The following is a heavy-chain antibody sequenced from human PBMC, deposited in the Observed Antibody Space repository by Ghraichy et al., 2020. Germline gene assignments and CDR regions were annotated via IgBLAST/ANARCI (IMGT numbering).Heavy chain of an antibody. CDR2: MSPSSGDT. CDR1: GYTFSNYD. CDR3: ARNGIFDI. J-gene: IGHJ3*02. Sequence: ASAKVSCKASGYTFSNYDINWVRHTPGQGFEWMGWMSPSSGDTGYSQKFQGRVTMTRDSSTMTAYMELTSLTYEDTAVYFCARNGIFDIWGQGTMVTVSS. V-gene: IGHV1-8*01. D-gene: IGHD1-14*01.